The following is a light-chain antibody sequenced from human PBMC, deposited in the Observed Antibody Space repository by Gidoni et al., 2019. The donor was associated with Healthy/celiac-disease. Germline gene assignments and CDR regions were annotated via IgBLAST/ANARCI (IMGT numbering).Light chain of an antibody. CDR3: QQRSNWPRYT. J-gene: IGKJ2*01. Sequence: EIVLTQSPATLSLSPGARATLSCRASQSVSSYLAWYQQKPGQAPRLLIYDASNRATGIPARFSGSGSGTDFTLTISSLEPEDLAVYYCQQRSNWPRYTFGQXTKLEIK. V-gene: IGKV3-11*01. CDR2: DAS. CDR1: QSVSSY.